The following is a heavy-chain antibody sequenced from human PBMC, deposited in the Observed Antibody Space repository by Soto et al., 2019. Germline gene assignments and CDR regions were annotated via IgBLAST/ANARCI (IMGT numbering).Heavy chain of an antibody. Sequence: PGGSLRLSCAASGFTFSSYAMSWVRQAPGKGLEWVSAISGSGGSTYYADSVKGRFTISRDNSKDTLYLQMNSLRAEDTAVYYCAKGSGGSSSWYSGLQYYFDYWGQGTLVTVSS. V-gene: IGHV3-23*01. CDR2: ISGSGGST. D-gene: IGHD6-13*01. CDR1: GFTFSSYA. CDR3: AKGSGGSSSWYSGLQYYFDY. J-gene: IGHJ4*02.